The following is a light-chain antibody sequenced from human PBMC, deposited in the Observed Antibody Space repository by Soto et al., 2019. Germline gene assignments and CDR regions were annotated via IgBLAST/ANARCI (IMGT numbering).Light chain of an antibody. CDR1: DSDVGGYNY. CDR2: EVT. J-gene: IGLJ2*01. V-gene: IGLV2-14*01. CDR3: SSYSGSNTHVL. Sequence: QSALTQPASVSGSPGQSITISCTGTDSDVGGYNYVSWHQQHPGKAPKLMISEVTNRPSGVSNRFSGSKSGNTASLTSSGLQAADEADYYCSSYSGSNTHVLFGGGTKLTVL.